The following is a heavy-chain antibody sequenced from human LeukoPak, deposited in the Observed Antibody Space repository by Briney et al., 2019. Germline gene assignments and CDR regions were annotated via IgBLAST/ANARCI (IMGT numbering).Heavy chain of an antibody. D-gene: IGHD2-15*01. CDR1: GFSLSTRGMR. Sequence: SGPTLVNPTQPLTLTCTFSGFSLSTRGMRVSWIRQPPGKALEWLARIDWDDDKFYSTSLKTRLTISKDTSKNQVVLTMTNMDPVNTATYYCARSPTKYCSGGSCYGAFDYWGQGTLVTVSS. CDR2: IDWDDDK. J-gene: IGHJ4*02. V-gene: IGHV2-70*04. CDR3: ARSPTKYCSGGSCYGAFDY.